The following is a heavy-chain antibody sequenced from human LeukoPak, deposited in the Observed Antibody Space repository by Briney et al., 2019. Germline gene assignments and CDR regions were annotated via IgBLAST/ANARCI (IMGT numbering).Heavy chain of an antibody. CDR2: ISLAGTYI. CDR3: ARGFCSGGTCYRITGTFDF. D-gene: IGHD2-15*01. V-gene: IGHV3-21*01. J-gene: IGHJ3*01. Sequence: GGSLRLSCAASELSFKTYSMNWLRQSPGKGLEWVASISLAGTYIDYADSVKGRFTISRDNGNNSLFLEMTSLRADDTAVYYCARGFCSGGTCYRITGTFDFWGQGTVVTVSS. CDR1: ELSFKTYS.